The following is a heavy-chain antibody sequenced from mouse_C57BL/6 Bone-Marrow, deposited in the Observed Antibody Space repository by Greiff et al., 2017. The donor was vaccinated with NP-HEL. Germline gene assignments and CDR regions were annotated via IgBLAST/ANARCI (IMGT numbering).Heavy chain of an antibody. CDR3: ARRNSSGYVFAY. Sequence: QVQLQQSGAELVRPGASVKLSCKASGYPFTDYYLNWVKQRPGQGLEWIARLYPGSGNTYYNEKFKGKATLTAEKSSSTAYMQLSSLTSEDSAVYFCARRNSSGYVFAYWGQGTLVTVSA. CDR1: GYPFTDYY. J-gene: IGHJ3*01. V-gene: IGHV1-76*01. D-gene: IGHD3-2*02. CDR2: LYPGSGNT.